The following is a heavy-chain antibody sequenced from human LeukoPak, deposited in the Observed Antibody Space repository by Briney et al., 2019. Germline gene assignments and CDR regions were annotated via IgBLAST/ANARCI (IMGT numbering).Heavy chain of an antibody. J-gene: IGHJ4*02. D-gene: IGHD6-13*01. CDR3: AIPRSWGIDY. CDR2: IYHSGST. CDR1: GGSISSSNYY. Sequence: SETLSLTCTVSGGSISSSNYYWGWIRQPPGKGLEWIGEIYHSGSTNYNPSLKSRVTISVDKSKNQFSLKLSSVTAADTAVYYCAIPRSWGIDYWGQGTLVTVSS. V-gene: IGHV4-39*07.